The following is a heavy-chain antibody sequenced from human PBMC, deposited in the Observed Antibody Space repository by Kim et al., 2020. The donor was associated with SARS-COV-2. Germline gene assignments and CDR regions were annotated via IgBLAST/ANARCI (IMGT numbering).Heavy chain of an antibody. D-gene: IGHD3-3*01. J-gene: IGHJ4*02. CDR2: IWYDGSTE. Sequence: GGSLRLSCAASGFTFSSYVMHWVRQAPGKGLEWVTNIWYDGSTEYYADSVKGRFTISRDNSKNTLYLQLNTLRAEDTAIYYCARDGVTRRYFAYWGQGTLVTVSS. CDR1: GFTFSSYV. CDR3: ARDGVTRRYFAY. V-gene: IGHV3-33*01.